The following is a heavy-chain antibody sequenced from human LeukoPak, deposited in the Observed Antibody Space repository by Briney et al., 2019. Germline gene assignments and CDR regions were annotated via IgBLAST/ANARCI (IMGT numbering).Heavy chain of an antibody. CDR2: MNPNSGNT. CDR1: GYTFTSYD. Sequence: ASVKVSCKASGYTFTSYDINWVRQATGQGLEWMGWMNPNSGNTGYAQKFQGRVTITRNTSISTAYMELSSLRSEDTAVYYCARTDRGGLRFLEWFSHDAFDIWDQGTMVTVSS. CDR3: ARTDRGGLRFLEWFSHDAFDI. D-gene: IGHD3-3*01. J-gene: IGHJ3*02. V-gene: IGHV1-8*03.